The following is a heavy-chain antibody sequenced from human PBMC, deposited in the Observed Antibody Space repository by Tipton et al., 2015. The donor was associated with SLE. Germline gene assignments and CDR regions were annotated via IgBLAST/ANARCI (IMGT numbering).Heavy chain of an antibody. D-gene: IGHD2-15*01. J-gene: IGHJ4*02. V-gene: IGHV4-34*01. Sequence: TLSLTCTVSGGSISSHYWSWIRQPPGKGLEWIGEINHSGSTNYNPSLKSRVTISVDTSKNQFSLKLSSVTAADTAVYYCARGGDIVVVVAASKYYFDYWGQGTLVTVSS. CDR3: ARGGDIVVVVAASKYYFDY. CDR2: INHSGST. CDR1: GGSISSHY.